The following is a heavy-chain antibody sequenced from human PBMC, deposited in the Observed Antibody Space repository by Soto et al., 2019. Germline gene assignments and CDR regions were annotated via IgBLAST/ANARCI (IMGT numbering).Heavy chain of an antibody. J-gene: IGHJ5*02. CDR2: INHSGST. Sequence: PSEPVSLTCAVYGGSFSGYYWSWIRQPPGKGLEWIGEINHSGSTNYNPSLKSRVTISVDTSKNQFSLKLSSVTAADTAVYYCASSGLLRWLAPRGKGTRVTVSS. CDR1: GGSFSGYY. CDR3: ASSGLLRWLAP. D-gene: IGHD5-12*01. V-gene: IGHV4-34*01.